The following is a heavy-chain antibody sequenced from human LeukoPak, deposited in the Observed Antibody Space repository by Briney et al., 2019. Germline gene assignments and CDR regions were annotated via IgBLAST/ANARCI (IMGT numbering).Heavy chain of an antibody. CDR1: GYTFTSYG. CDR3: ASGPSVSVLPYFYYYMDV. D-gene: IGHD3-10*02. CDR2: ISAYNGNT. V-gene: IGHV1-18*01. J-gene: IGHJ6*03. Sequence: ASVKVSCKASGYTFTSYGISWVRQAPGQGLEWMGWISAYNGNTNYAQKLQGRVTMTTDTSTSTAYMELRSLRSDDTAVYYCASGPSVSVLPYFYYYMDVWGKGTTVTVSS.